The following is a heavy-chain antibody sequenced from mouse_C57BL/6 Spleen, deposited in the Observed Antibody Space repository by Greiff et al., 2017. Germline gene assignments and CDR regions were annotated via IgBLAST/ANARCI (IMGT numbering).Heavy chain of an antibody. V-gene: IGHV3-6*01. CDR2: ISYDGSN. CDR3: ARASYGSWFAY. J-gene: IGHJ3*01. D-gene: IGHD1-2*01. Sequence: EVKLEESGPGLVKPSQSLSLTCSVTGYSITSGYYWNWIRQFPGNKLEWMGYISYDGSNNYNPSLKNRISITRDTSKNQFFLKLNSVTTEDTATYYCARASYGSWFAYWGQVTLVTVSA. CDR1: GYSITSGYY.